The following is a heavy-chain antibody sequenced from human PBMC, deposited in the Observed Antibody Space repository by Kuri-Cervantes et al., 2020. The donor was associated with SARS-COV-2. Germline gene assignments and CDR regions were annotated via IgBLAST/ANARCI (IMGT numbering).Heavy chain of an antibody. J-gene: IGHJ4*02. CDR3: ARGGTATFDY. CDR2: IYYSGNT. D-gene: IGHD5-18*01. CDR1: GGSISSSSYY. Sequence: LRLSCTVSGGSISSSSYYWGWIRQHPGKGPEWIGYIYYSGNTHYNPSLKSRVTMSVDTSKNQFSLKMRSVTAADSAVYYCARGGTATFDYWGQGTRVTVSS. V-gene: IGHV4-31*03.